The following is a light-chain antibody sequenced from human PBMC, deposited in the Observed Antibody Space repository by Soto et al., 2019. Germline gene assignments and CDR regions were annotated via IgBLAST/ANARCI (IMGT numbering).Light chain of an antibody. CDR1: QSLLYSSNNKNY. Sequence: DIVMTQSPESLAVSLGGRATINCNSSQSLLYSSNNKNYLAWYQQKPGLPPHLLIYWSSTRESGVPDRFSGSGSGTDFALTIGSLQAEDVAVYYCQQYYTTPWTFGQGTKVEIK. J-gene: IGKJ1*01. CDR3: QQYYTTPWT. V-gene: IGKV4-1*01. CDR2: WSS.